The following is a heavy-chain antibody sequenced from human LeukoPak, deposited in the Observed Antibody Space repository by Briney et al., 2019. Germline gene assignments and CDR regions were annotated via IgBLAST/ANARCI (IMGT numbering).Heavy chain of an antibody. J-gene: IGHJ4*02. Sequence: PGGSLRLSCAAPGFTFSSFDMHWVRHAPGKGLEWVSGIGTLLDTDYPDSLKGRFTISRENSKNSVFLQMNNVRAGDTAVYYCVRGRNNNYYDDSGYSPYWGQGTLVTVSS. CDR2: IGTLLDT. CDR3: VRGRNNNYYDDSGYSPY. V-gene: IGHV3-13*01. CDR1: GFTFSSFD. D-gene: IGHD3-22*01.